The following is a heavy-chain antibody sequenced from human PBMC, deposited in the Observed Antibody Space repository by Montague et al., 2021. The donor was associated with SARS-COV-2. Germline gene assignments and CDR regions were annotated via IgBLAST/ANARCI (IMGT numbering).Heavy chain of an antibody. Sequence: PALVKPTQTLTLTCTFSGFSLSTSGMRVSWIHQPPGKALEWLARIDWDDDKYYSTSLKTRLTISKDTSKNQVVLTMTNMDPVDTATYYCARRTYDILTGYDYGIDVWGQGTTVTVSS. CDR1: GFSLSTSGMR. CDR2: IDWDDDK. J-gene: IGHJ6*02. D-gene: IGHD3-9*01. CDR3: ARRTYDILTGYDYGIDV. V-gene: IGHV2-70*04.